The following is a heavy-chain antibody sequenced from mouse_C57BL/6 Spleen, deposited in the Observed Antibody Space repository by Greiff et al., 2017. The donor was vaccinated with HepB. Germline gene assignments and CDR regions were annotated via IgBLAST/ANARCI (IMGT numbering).Heavy chain of an antibody. Sequence: QVQLKQPGAELVKPGASVKLSCKASGYTFTSYWMHWVKQRPGQGLEWIGMIHPNSGSTNYNEKFKSKATLTVDKSSSTAYMQLSSLTSEDSAVYYCARLITTVVAPYFDYWGQGTTLTVSS. CDR2: IHPNSGST. J-gene: IGHJ2*01. V-gene: IGHV1-64*01. CDR3: ARLITTVVAPYFDY. CDR1: GYTFTSYW. D-gene: IGHD1-1*01.